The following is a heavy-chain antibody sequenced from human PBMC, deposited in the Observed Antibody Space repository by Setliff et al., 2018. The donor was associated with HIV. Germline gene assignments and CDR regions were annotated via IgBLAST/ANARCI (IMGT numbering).Heavy chain of an antibody. CDR1: GYTFSSYW. CDR2: IQQHGSEI. V-gene: IGHV3-7*05. Sequence: GVLKISCAASGYTFSSYWMAWVRQCPGKGLEWVANIQQHGSEIHYVASVEGRFTISRDNAKNSLYLQMNSLRAEDTAVYYCANMQWASNAWYSFDYWGQGALVTVSS. CDR3: ANMQWASNAWYSFDY. J-gene: IGHJ4*02. D-gene: IGHD6-19*01.